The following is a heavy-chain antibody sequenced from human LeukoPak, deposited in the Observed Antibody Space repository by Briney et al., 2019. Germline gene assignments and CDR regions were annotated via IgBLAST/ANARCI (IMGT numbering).Heavy chain of an antibody. V-gene: IGHV3-48*03. D-gene: IGHD5-24*01. Sequence: PGGSLRLSCAASGFTFSSYEMNWVRQAPGKGLEWVSYIGISGRTTYYADSVKGRFSISRDNAKNSLYLQMNSLEAEDTAVYYCARLGRWLQLGLDYWGQGTLVTVSS. CDR3: ARLGRWLQLGLDY. CDR1: GFTFSSYE. J-gene: IGHJ4*02. CDR2: IGISGRTT.